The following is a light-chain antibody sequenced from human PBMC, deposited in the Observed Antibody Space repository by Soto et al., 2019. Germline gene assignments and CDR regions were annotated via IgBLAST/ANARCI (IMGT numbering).Light chain of an antibody. V-gene: IGKV1-27*01. CDR2: SAT. Sequence: DIQMTQSPSSLSASAGDSVTITCWASHFISNFLAWYHLRPGKPPRLLIYSATTLHSGVPSRFRGSGVGTDFTLTISGLQPEDAGTYYCQSCRNVPYIFAQGTKVDIK. CDR1: HFISNF. CDR3: QSCRNVPYI. J-gene: IGKJ2*01.